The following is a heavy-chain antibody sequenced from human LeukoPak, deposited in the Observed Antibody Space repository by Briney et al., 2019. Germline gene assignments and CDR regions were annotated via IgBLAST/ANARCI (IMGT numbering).Heavy chain of an antibody. CDR2: ISSDGSST. Sequence: GGSLRLSCAASGFTFRNHWMHWVRQTPGKGLVWVSRISSDGSSTTYADSVKGRFTISRNNAKNTLYLQMNNLRAEDTAMYYCARDQRVTGRPDIDYWGQGTLVIVSS. V-gene: IGHV3-74*03. D-gene: IGHD6-6*01. CDR3: ARDQRVTGRPDIDY. CDR1: GFTFRNHW. J-gene: IGHJ4*02.